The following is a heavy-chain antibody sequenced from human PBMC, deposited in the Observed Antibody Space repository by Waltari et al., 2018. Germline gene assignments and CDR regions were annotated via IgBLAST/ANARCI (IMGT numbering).Heavy chain of an antibody. CDR3: AGGPRIAVAGPGWFDP. CDR1: GGSFSGYY. D-gene: IGHD6-19*01. Sequence: QVQLQQWGAGLLKPSETLSLTCAVYGGSFSGYYWSWIRQPPGKGLEWIGEINHSGSPNDNPSLKGRVTISVDTSKNQFSLKLSSVTAADTAVYYCAGGPRIAVAGPGWFDPWGQGTLVTVSS. CDR2: INHSGSP. J-gene: IGHJ5*02. V-gene: IGHV4-34*01.